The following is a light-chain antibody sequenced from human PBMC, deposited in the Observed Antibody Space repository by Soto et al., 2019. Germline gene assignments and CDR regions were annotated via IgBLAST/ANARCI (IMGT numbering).Light chain of an antibody. J-gene: IGLJ1*01. CDR1: SSDVGGFEY. V-gene: IGLV2-14*01. CDR2: DVT. CDR3: GSITRSSTSV. Sequence: QSVLSQPASVSGSPGQSITISCTGTSSDVGGFEYVSWYQHQPGKAPKLIIYDVTKRPPGVSNRFSGSKSGNTASLTTSGIQAEDEGDYYCGSITRSSTSVFGTGTKVTVL.